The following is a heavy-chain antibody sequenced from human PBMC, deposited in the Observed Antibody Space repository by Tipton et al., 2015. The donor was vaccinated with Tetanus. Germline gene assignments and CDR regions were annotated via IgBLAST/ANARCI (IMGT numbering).Heavy chain of an antibody. J-gene: IGHJ5*02. Sequence: SLRLSCEASGFIFGNYWMHWVRQVPGKGPLWVSRINSDGRSATYADSVKGRFSVSRDNAKNTVYLEMSSLRAEDTGIYYCVRDRGFVDTKALFDPWGQGTLVSVSS. V-gene: IGHV3-74*03. CDR1: GFIFGNYW. CDR2: INSDGRSA. D-gene: IGHD2-15*01. CDR3: VRDRGFVDTKALFDP.